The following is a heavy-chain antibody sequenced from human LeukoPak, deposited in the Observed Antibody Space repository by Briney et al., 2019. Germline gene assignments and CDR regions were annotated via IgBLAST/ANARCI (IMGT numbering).Heavy chain of an antibody. V-gene: IGHV1-18*04. J-gene: IGHJ5*02. D-gene: IGHD3-3*01. CDR1: GYTFTSYG. CDR3: ARDQERSDNWFDP. Sequence: GASVKVSCKASGYTFTSYGINWVRQAPGQGLEWMGWISAYNRNTNYAQKFQGRVTLTTDTSTSTAYMELRSLRSDDTALCYCARDQERSDNWFDPWGQGTLVTVSS. CDR2: ISAYNRNT.